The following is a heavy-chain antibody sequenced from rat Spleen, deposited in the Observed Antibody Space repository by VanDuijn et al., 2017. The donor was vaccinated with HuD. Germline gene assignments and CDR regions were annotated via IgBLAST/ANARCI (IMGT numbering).Heavy chain of an antibody. D-gene: IGHD1-12*02. CDR3: ETSDGTHYYLPLPY. CDR2: INSAGST. CDR1: GYSITSSLR. V-gene: IGHV3-3*01. J-gene: IGHJ3*01. Sequence: EVQLQESGPGLVKPSQSLSLTCSVIGYSITSSLRWNWIRKLPGNKLEWMGYINSAGSTVYNPSLKSRISITRETSKNQFFLQLNSVSREDTATYYCETSDGTHYYLPLPYWCQGTLVTVSS.